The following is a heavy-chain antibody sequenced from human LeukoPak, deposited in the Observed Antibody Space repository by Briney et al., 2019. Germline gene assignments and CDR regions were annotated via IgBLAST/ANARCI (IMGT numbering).Heavy chain of an antibody. CDR3: ARDEYYDYVWGSYRYSLFDY. CDR2: INPNSGGT. CDR1: GYTFTGYY. J-gene: IGHJ4*02. V-gene: IGHV1-2*02. Sequence: ASVKVSCKASGYTFTGYYMHWVRQAPGQGLEWMGWINPNSGGTNYAQKFQGRVTMTRDTSISTAYMELSRLRSDDTAVYYCARDEYYDYVWGSYRYSLFDYWGQGTLVTVSS. D-gene: IGHD3-16*02.